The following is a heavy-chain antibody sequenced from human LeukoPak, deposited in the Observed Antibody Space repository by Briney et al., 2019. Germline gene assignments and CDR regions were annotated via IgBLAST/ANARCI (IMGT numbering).Heavy chain of an antibody. Sequence: GGSLRLSCAASGFTFNTYSMNWARQALGKGLEWVSSIDSSGGYMFYTDSVKGRFIISRDNAKDSLYLQMNNLRAEDTAVYYCLRGDRRDYWGQGTLVTVSS. J-gene: IGHJ4*02. CDR3: LRGDRRDY. CDR2: IDSSGGYM. V-gene: IGHV3-21*06. CDR1: GFTFNTYS.